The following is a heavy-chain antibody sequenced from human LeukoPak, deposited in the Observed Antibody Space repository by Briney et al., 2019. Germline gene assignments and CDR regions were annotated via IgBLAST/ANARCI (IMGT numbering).Heavy chain of an antibody. CDR1: GYTFTGYY. CDR2: INPNSGGT. V-gene: IGHV1-2*02. Sequence: ASVKVSCKASGYTFTGYYMHWVRQAPGQGLEWMGWINPNSGGTNYAQKFQGRVTMTRDTSISTAYKELSRLRSDDTAVYYCARVPEKTYYDILTGWGGGPYYYYYMDVWGKGTTVTVSS. CDR3: ARVPEKTYYDILTGWGGGPYYYYYMDV. J-gene: IGHJ6*03. D-gene: IGHD3-9*01.